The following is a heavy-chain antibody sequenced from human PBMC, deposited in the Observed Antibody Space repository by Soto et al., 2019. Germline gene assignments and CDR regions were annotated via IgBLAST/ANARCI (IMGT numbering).Heavy chain of an antibody. D-gene: IGHD3-10*01. J-gene: IGHJ3*01. Sequence: GGSLRLSCAASGFSLISYAMSLVLQAPGKGLEWVSGVTGSGISIYADSVKGRFTISRDNSKNTLSLQMNSLRAEDTAVYYCAQDIEEFADAFYLWGRRAMVTLSS. CDR2: VTGSGISI. CDR1: GFSLISYA. V-gene: IGHV3-23*01. CDR3: AQDIEEFADAFYL.